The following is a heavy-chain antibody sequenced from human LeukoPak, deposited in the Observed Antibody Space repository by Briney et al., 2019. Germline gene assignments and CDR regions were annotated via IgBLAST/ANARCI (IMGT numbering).Heavy chain of an antibody. V-gene: IGHV1-18*01. J-gene: IGHJ4*02. Sequence: GASVKVSCKASGYTFTSYGISWVRQAPGQGLEWMGWISAYNGNTNYAQKLQGRVTMTTDTSTSTAYMELRSLRSDDTAVYYCAKDRGYSSSSLYYFDYWGQGTLVTVSS. CDR1: GYTFTSYG. CDR3: AKDRGYSSSSLYYFDY. CDR2: ISAYNGNT. D-gene: IGHD2-15*01.